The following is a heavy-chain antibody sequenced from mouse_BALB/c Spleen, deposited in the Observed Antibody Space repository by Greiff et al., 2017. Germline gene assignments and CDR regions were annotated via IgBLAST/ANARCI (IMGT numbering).Heavy chain of an antibody. J-gene: IGHJ4*01. CDR3: ARPFYGYDVGGMGY. D-gene: IGHD2-2*01. CDR2: INPSTGYT. V-gene: IGHV1-7*01. Sequence: QVQLQQSGAELAKPGASVKMSCKASGYTFTSYWMHWVKQRPGQGLEWIGYINPSTGYTEYNQKFKDKATLTADKSSSTAYMQLSSLTSEDSAVYYCARPFYGYDVGGMGYWGQGTSVTVSS. CDR1: GYTFTSYW.